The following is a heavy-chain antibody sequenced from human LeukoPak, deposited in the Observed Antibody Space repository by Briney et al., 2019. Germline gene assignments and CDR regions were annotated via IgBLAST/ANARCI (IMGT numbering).Heavy chain of an antibody. J-gene: IGHJ4*02. CDR2: IIPIFGTA. CDR1: GCTFSSYA. D-gene: IGHD6-13*01. V-gene: IGHV1-69*05. CDR3: ARVGQQLAQSFDY. Sequence: SVKVSFKASGCTFSSYAISWVRQAPGQGLEWMGGIIPIFGTANYAQKFQGRVTITTDESTSTAYMELSSLRSEDTAVYYCARVGQQLAQSFDYWGQGTLVTVSS.